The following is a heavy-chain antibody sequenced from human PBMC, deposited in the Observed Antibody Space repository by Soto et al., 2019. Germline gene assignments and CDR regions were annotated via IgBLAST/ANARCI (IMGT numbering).Heavy chain of an antibody. Sequence: PGGSLRLSCAATGFAFSTYGMHWVRQAPGKGREWVAAISYDGNEKYYADSLQGRFTISRDNSKNTLYLQMNSLRAEDTAVYYCAKDGSYCSSTSCYSMGDYWFDPWGQGTLVTVSS. CDR3: AKDGSYCSSTSCYSMGDYWFDP. J-gene: IGHJ5*02. V-gene: IGHV3-30*18. CDR1: GFAFSTYG. D-gene: IGHD2-2*01. CDR2: ISYDGNEK.